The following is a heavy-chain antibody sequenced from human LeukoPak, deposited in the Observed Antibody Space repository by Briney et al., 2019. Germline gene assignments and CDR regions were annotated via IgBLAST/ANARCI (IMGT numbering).Heavy chain of an antibody. CDR2: IYHSGNT. V-gene: IGHV4-38-2*02. D-gene: IGHD3-22*01. Sequence: SETLSLTCTVSDYSISSGYYWGWIRQPPGKGLEWIGSIYHSGNTYYNPSLKSRITISVDTSKNQFSLKLSSVTAADTAVYYCARDRYYYDSSGYTRFDYWGQGTLVTVSS. CDR3: ARDRYYYDSSGYTRFDY. CDR1: DYSISSGYY. J-gene: IGHJ4*02.